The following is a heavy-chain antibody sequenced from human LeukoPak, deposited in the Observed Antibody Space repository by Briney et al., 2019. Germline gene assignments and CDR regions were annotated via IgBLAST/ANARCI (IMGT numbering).Heavy chain of an antibody. J-gene: IGHJ6*04. D-gene: IGHD2-2*01. CDR2: ISYDGSNK. CDR1: GFTFSSYA. Sequence: PGGSLRLSCAASGFTFSSYAMHWVRLAPGKGLEWVAVISYDGSNKYYADSVKGRFTISRDNSKNTLYLQMNSLRAEDTAVYYCARDQILGYCSSTSCSIAPYYYYGMDVWGKGTTVTVSS. V-gene: IGHV3-30*04. CDR3: ARDQILGYCSSTSCSIAPYYYYGMDV.